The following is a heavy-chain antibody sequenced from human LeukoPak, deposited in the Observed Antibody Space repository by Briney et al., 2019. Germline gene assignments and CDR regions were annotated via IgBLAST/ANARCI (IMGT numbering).Heavy chain of an antibody. J-gene: IGHJ4*02. CDR3: AKEDYGDPQYYFDY. D-gene: IGHD4-17*01. Sequence: PGGSLRLSCAASGFTFSSYAMSWVRQAPGKELEWVSGISGSGISTYYADSVKGRFTISRDTSKNTVHLQMNSLRAEDSAKYYCAKEDYGDPQYYFDYWGQGTLVTVSS. CDR1: GFTFSSYA. CDR2: ISGSGIST. V-gene: IGHV3-23*01.